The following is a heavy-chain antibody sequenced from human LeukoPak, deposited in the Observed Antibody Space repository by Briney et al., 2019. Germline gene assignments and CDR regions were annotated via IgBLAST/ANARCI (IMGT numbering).Heavy chain of an antibody. CDR2: IYPDDFDT. CDR1: GYSFTSYW. Sequence: GESLKISCKGSGYSFTSYWIGWVRQMPGKGLEWMGLIYPDDFDTTYSPSFQGQVSISADKSISTAYLQWSSLKTSDTAMYYCARRRSSSWYPWFDPWGQGTLVTVSS. J-gene: IGHJ5*02. V-gene: IGHV5-51*01. CDR3: ARRRSSSWYPWFDP. D-gene: IGHD6-13*01.